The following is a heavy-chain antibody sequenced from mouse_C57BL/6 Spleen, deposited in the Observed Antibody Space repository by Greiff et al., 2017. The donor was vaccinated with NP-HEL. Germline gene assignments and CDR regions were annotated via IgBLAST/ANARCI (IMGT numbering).Heavy chain of an antibody. D-gene: IGHD2-4*01. CDR2: IDPETGGT. Sequence: QVQLKQSGAELVRPGASVTLSCKASGYTFTDYEMHWVKQTPVHGLEWIGAIDPETGGTAYNQKFKGKAILTADKSSSTAYMELRSLTSEDSAVYYCTRCDSDRDYWGQGTTLTVSS. J-gene: IGHJ2*01. CDR3: TRCDSDRDY. V-gene: IGHV1-15*01. CDR1: GYTFTDYE.